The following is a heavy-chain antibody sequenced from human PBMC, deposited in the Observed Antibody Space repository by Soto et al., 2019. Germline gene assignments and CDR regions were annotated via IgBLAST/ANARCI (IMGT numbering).Heavy chain of an antibody. V-gene: IGHV4-59*01. J-gene: IGHJ4*02. Sequence: PSETLSLTCTVSGGSMSGSYWSWIRQCPGKGLEWIAHIYYTGSTEYNPSLNSRVTISVDTSKNQFSLKLSAVTAADTAVYYCARGGWYLDYWGQGTLVTVSS. D-gene: IGHD6-19*01. CDR1: GGSMSGSY. CDR3: ARGGWYLDY. CDR2: IYYTGST.